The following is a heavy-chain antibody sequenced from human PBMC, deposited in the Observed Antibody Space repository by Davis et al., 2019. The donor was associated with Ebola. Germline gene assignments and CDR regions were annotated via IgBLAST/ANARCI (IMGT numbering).Heavy chain of an antibody. V-gene: IGHV4-39*01. Sequence: SETLSLTCTVSGGSISSSSYYWGWIRQPPGKGLEWIGSIYYSGSTYYNPSLKSRVTISVDTSKNQFSLKLSSVTAADTAVYYCARHLLGYCSGGSCYLDWFDPWGQGTLVTVSS. CDR1: GGSISSSSYY. D-gene: IGHD2-15*01. CDR2: IYYSGST. J-gene: IGHJ5*02. CDR3: ARHLLGYCSGGSCYLDWFDP.